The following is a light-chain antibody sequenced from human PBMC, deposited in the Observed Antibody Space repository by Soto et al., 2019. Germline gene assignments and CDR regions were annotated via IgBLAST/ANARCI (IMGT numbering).Light chain of an antibody. V-gene: IGKV1-6*01. CDR1: QDIRND. J-gene: IGKJ4*01. CDR2: AAS. CDR3: QQRANWPPLT. Sequence: AIQMTQSPSSLSASVGDRVTITCRASQDIRNDLGWYQQKPGKAPKLLIYAASSLQSGVPSKFSGSGSGTDFTLTISSLEPEDFAVYYCQQRANWPPLTFGGGTKVDIK.